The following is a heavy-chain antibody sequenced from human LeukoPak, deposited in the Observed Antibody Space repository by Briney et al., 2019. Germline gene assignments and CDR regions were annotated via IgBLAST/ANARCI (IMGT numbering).Heavy chain of an antibody. CDR3: AKDRYSNYGNWFDP. CDR1: GFNFSDYA. CDR2: ISGSGGTT. V-gene: IGHV3-23*01. J-gene: IGHJ5*02. Sequence: TGGSLRLSCVVSGFNFSDYAMNWVRQAPGKGLEWVSAISGSGGTTHYADSVKGRFAISRDNSKNTLSLQMSHLRHEDTARYYCAKDRYSNYGNWFDPWGQGTQVTVFS. D-gene: IGHD4-11*01.